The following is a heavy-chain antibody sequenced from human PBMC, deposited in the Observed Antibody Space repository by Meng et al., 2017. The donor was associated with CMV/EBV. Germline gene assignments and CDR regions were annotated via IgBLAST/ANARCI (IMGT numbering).Heavy chain of an antibody. CDR3: ARGRRGADNWFDP. CDR2: ISAYNGNT. CDR1: GYTVTSYG. Sequence: VQVVQVGAEVKEPGASVKVSHKASGYTVTSYGISWVRQAPGQGLEWMGWISAYNGNTNYAQKLQGRVTMTTDTSTSTAYMELRSLRSDDTAVYYCARGRRGADNWFDPWGQGTLVTVSS. J-gene: IGHJ5*02. V-gene: IGHV1-18*01.